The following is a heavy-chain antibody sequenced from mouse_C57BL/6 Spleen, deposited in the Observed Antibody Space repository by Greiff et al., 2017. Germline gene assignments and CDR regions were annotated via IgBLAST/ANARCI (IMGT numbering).Heavy chain of an antibody. CDR2: IHPKSGST. CDR3: ARGSCGYDGGAWFAY. Sequence: QVQLQQPGAELVKPGASVKLSCKASGYTFTSYWMHWVKQRPGQGLEWIGMIHPKSGSTNYNEKFKGKATLTVDKSSSTAYMQLSSLTSEDSAVYYCARGSCGYDGGAWFAYWGQGPLVTVSA. D-gene: IGHD2-2*01. V-gene: IGHV1-64*01. CDR1: GYTFTSYW. J-gene: IGHJ3*01.